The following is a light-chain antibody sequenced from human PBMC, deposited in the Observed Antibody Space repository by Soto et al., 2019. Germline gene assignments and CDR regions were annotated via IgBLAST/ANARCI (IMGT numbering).Light chain of an antibody. CDR2: KAS. CDR3: QQYNSYPRT. J-gene: IGKJ1*01. CDR1: QSISSW. V-gene: IGKV1-5*03. Sequence: DIQMTQSPSTLSASVGDRVIITCRASQSISSWLAWYQQNPGKAPKLLIYKASSLESGVPSRFSGSGSGTEFPLTISSLQPDDFATYYCQQYNSYPRTFGQGTKVEIK.